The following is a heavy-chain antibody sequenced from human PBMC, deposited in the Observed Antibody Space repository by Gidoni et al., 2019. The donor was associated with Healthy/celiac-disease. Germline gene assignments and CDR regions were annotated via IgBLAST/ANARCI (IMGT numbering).Heavy chain of an antibody. D-gene: IGHD5-12*01. CDR3: ARAGEMATIHLFDY. Sequence: EVQLVESGGGLVQPGGSLRLSCAASGFTFSSYWVSWVRQAPGKGLEWVANIKQDGSEKYYVDSVKGRFTISRDNAKNSLYLQMNSLRAEDTAVYYCARAGEMATIHLFDYWGQGTLVTVSS. CDR1: GFTFSSYW. V-gene: IGHV3-7*01. J-gene: IGHJ4*02. CDR2: IKQDGSEK.